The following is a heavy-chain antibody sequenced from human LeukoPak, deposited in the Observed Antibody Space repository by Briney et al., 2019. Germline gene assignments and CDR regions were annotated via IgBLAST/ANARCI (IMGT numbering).Heavy chain of an antibody. CDR2: IWYDGSNK. V-gene: IGHV3-33*06. D-gene: IGHD5-18*01. CDR3: AKDRLEQLWIFDY. Sequence: GGSLRLSCAASGFTFSSYGMHWVRQAPGKELERVAVIWYDGSNKYYADSVKGRFTISRDNSKNTLYLQMNSLRAEDTAVYYCAKDRLEQLWIFDYWGQGTLVTVSS. CDR1: GFTFSSYG. J-gene: IGHJ4*02.